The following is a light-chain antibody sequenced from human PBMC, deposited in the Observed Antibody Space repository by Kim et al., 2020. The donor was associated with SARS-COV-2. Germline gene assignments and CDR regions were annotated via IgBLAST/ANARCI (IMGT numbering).Light chain of an antibody. Sequence: PEQTARLTCSGDALPKQYAYCYQQKPGQAPVLLIYKDSERPSGIPERFSGSSSGTTVTLTISGVQAEDEADYFCQSVDSSGTYYVFGAGTKVTVL. CDR2: KDS. J-gene: IGLJ1*01. CDR3: QSVDSSGTYYV. V-gene: IGLV3-25*03. CDR1: ALPKQY.